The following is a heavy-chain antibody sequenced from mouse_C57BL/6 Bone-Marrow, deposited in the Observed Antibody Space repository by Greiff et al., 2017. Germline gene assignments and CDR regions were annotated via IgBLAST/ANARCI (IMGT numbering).Heavy chain of an antibody. Sequence: EVQRVESGGGLVQPKGSLKLSCAASGFSFNTYAMNWVRQAPGKGLEWVARIRSKSNNYATYYADSVKDRFTISRDDSESMLYLQMNNLKTEDTAMYYCVRPVYYDYGAWFAYWGQGTLVTVSA. V-gene: IGHV10-1*01. CDR2: IRSKSNNYAT. D-gene: IGHD2-4*01. CDR3: VRPVYYDYGAWFAY. CDR1: GFSFNTYA. J-gene: IGHJ3*01.